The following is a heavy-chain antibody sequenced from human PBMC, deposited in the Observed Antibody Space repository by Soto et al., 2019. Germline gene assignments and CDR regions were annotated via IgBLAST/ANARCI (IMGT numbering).Heavy chain of an antibody. CDR2: ISAYNGNT. Sequence: ASVKVPCKASGYTFTSYGISWVRQAPGQGLEWMGWISAYNGNTNYAQKLQGRVTMTTDTSTSTAYMELRSLRSDDTAVYYCARGYGSGSYYNGVPYYYYYYMDVWGKGTTVTVSS. J-gene: IGHJ6*03. CDR3: ARGYGSGSYYNGVPYYYYYYMDV. CDR1: GYTFTSYG. V-gene: IGHV1-18*01. D-gene: IGHD3-10*01.